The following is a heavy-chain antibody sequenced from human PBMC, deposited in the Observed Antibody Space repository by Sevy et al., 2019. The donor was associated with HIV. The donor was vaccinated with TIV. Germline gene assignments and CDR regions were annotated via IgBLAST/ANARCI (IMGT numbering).Heavy chain of an antibody. D-gene: IGHD2-8*02. CDR1: GSTFTYAW. Sequence: GGSLRLSCAASGSTFTYAWMTWVRQAPGKGLEWLGRIKSRADGGTIDYAASVKGRFRISRDDSKNTLYLQMNSLKTEDTGVYYCSTDPIIVLLVTDGMDVWGQGTSVTVSS. CDR3: STDPIIVLLVTDGMDV. CDR2: IKSRADGGTI. J-gene: IGHJ6*02. V-gene: IGHV3-15*01.